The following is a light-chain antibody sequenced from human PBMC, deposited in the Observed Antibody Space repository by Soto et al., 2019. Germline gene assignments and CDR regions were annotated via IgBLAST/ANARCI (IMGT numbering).Light chain of an antibody. CDR1: SGHSSYI. CDR3: ETWDSNTHPV. CDR2: LEGSGSY. Sequence: QLVLTQSSSASASLGSSVKLTCTLSSGHSSYIIAWHQQQPGKAPRYLMKLEGSGSYNKGSGVPDRFSGSSSGADRYLTISNLQSEDEADYYCETWDSNTHPVFGGGTQLTVL. J-gene: IGLJ2*01. V-gene: IGLV4-60*03.